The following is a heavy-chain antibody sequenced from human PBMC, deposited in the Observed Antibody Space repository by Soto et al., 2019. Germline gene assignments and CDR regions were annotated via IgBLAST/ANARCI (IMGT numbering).Heavy chain of an antibody. CDR2: ISFAGNNK. CDR3: ARDRQKALVVVAATGGFDY. D-gene: IGHD2-15*01. V-gene: IGHV3-30*04. Sequence: QVHLVESGGGVVQPGRSLRLSCVVSGFTFSSYSMHWVRQDPDMGLEWVAFISFAGNNKYYADSVKGRFTISRDNSNNMVYLEMNSLRPDDTAVYYCARDRQKALVVVAATGGFDYWGQGTPVTVSS. CDR1: GFTFSSYS. J-gene: IGHJ4*02.